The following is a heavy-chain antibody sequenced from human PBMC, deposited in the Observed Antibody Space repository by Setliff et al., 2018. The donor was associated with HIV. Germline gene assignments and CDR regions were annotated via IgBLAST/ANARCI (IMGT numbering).Heavy chain of an antibody. Sequence: ASVKVSCKASGGSSSTHAMNWVRQAPGQGLEWMGWFNTETRNPMYAQAFKGRLVFSLDTSVSTAYLQINSLKAEDTAMYYCARVGSYWSTFDYWGQGALVTVSS. D-gene: IGHD1-26*01. CDR1: GGSSSTHA. J-gene: IGHJ4*02. CDR2: FNTETRNP. CDR3: ARVGSYWSTFDY. V-gene: IGHV7-4-1*02.